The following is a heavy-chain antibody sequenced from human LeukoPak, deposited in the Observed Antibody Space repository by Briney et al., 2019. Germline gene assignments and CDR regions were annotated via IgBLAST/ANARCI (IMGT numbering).Heavy chain of an antibody. Sequence: GGSLRLSCSASGFTFSTHTMHWVRQAPGKGLEYVSGISDNGGRTWNADSVKGRFTIARDNSKNTLYLQMSSLRAEDTAVYYCVKDLSGRFSFDYWGQGTLVTVSS. D-gene: IGHD1-26*01. CDR3: VKDLSGRFSFDY. J-gene: IGHJ4*02. V-gene: IGHV3-64D*06. CDR2: ISDNGGRT. CDR1: GFTFSTHT.